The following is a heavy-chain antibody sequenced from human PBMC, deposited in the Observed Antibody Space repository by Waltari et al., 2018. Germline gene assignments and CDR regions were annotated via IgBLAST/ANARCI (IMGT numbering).Heavy chain of an antibody. CDR1: GGTFSRYA. Sequence: QVQLVQSGAEVKKPGSSVKVSCKASGGTFSRYAISWVRQAPGQGLEWLGGSIPILGIANSAQKFQGRVTITADESTSSAYVELSSLRTEDTAVYYCARESGYSSSDACDIWGQGTMVTVSS. D-gene: IGHD6-6*01. V-gene: IGHV1-69*04. J-gene: IGHJ3*02. CDR2: SIPILGIA. CDR3: ARESGYSSSDACDI.